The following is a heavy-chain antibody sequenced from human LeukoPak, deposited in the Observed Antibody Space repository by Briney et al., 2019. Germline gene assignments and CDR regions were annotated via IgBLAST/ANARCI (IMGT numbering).Heavy chain of an antibody. D-gene: IGHD2-2*01. Sequence: PSETLSLTCTVSGVSISSYYWSWIRQPAGKGLEGIGRIYTSGSTNYNPSLKSRVTMSVDTSKNQFSLKLSSVTAADTAVYYCARGLGYQLQPNWFDPWCQGTLVTVSS. V-gene: IGHV4-4*07. CDR2: IYTSGST. CDR1: GVSISSYY. CDR3: ARGLGYQLQPNWFDP. J-gene: IGHJ5*02.